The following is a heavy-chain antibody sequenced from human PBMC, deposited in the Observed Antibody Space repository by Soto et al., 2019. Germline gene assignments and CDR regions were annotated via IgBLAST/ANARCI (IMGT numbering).Heavy chain of an antibody. D-gene: IGHD3-10*02. V-gene: IGHV3-74*01. CDR2: IKSDGSST. CDR1: GFTFSSYW. Sequence: EVQLVESGGGLVQPGGSLRLSCAASGFTFSSYWMHWVRQATGKGLVWVSRIKSDGSSTNYADSVKGRFPISRDNAKNTLYLQMNSLRAEDTAVYYCVRDLRDGSMLGSSDYCRDVWGQGTTVTVAS. J-gene: IGHJ6*02. CDR3: VRDLRDGSMLGSSDYCRDV.